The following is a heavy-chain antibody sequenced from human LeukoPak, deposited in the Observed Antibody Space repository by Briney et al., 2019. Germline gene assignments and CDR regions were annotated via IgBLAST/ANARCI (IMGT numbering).Heavy chain of an antibody. D-gene: IGHD4-23*01. J-gene: IGHJ4*02. CDR1: GFTFSNFA. CDR3: AKLRYGGPSY. Sequence: GGSLRLSCAASGFTFSNFAMAWVRQAPGEGLEWVSGISDTGTRTYYADSVEGRFSISRDNSKNTLYLQLNSLTADDTAVYYCAKLRYGGPSYWGQGTLVTVSS. CDR2: ISDTGTRT. V-gene: IGHV3-23*01.